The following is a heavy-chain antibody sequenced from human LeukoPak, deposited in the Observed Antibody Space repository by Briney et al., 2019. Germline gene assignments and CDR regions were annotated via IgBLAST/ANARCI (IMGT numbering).Heavy chain of an antibody. CDR3: ARGVPAATLDY. CDR2: IYYSGST. Sequence: PSQTLSLTCTVSGGSISSGDHYWSWLRQPPGKGLESIGYIYYSGSTYYNPSLKSRVTISVDTSKNQFSLKLSSVTAADTAVYYCARGVPAATLDYWGQGTLVTVSS. CDR1: GGSISSGDHY. D-gene: IGHD2-15*01. V-gene: IGHV4-30-4*08. J-gene: IGHJ4*02.